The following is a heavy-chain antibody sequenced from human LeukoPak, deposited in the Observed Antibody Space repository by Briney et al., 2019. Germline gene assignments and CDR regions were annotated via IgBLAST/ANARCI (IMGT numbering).Heavy chain of an antibody. CDR1: GFTFSSYAMH. Sequence: LRLSCAASGFTFSSYAMHWIRQPPGKGLEWIGYIYYSGSTYYNPSLKSRVTISVDTSKNQFSLKLSSVTAADTAVYYCARDSGSPGAFDIWGQGTMVTVSS. V-gene: IGHV4-30-4*01. CDR3: ARDSGSPGAFDI. D-gene: IGHD1-26*01. CDR2: IYYSGST. J-gene: IGHJ3*02.